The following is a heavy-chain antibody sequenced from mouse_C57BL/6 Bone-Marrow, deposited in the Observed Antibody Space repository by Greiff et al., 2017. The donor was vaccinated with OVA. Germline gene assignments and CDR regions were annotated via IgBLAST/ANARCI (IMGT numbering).Heavy chain of an antibody. D-gene: IGHD2-1*01. Sequence: VMLVESGGGLVKPGGSLKLSCAASGFTFSDSGMHWVRQAPEKGLEWVAYISSGSSTIYYADTVKGRFTISRDNAKNTLFLQMTSLRSEDTAMYYCARRYGNYWYFDVWGTGTTVTVSS. CDR3: ARRYGNYWYFDV. J-gene: IGHJ1*03. V-gene: IGHV5-17*01. CDR2: ISSGSSTI. CDR1: GFTFSDSG.